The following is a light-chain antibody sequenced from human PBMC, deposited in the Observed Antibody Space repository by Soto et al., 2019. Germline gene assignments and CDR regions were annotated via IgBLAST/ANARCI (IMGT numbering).Light chain of an antibody. J-gene: IGKJ5*01. CDR3: QQYIKWPIT. Sequence: VLTQSPGIMSLTPCDRAALSCGSSQSVSNNFLAWYQQKPGQAPRLLISGASSRATGVPDRFSGSGSGTEFTLTVSSLQSEDFAVYYCQQYIKWPITFGQGTRLEIK. CDR1: QSVSNN. CDR2: GAS. V-gene: IGKV3D-15*01.